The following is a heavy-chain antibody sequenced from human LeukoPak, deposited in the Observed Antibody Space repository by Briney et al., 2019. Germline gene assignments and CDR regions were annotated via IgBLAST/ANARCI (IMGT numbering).Heavy chain of an antibody. CDR2: IYPGDSDT. Sequence: GESLKISCKGSEYTFSNCWIGWVRQMPGKGLEWMGIIYPGDSDTTYSPSFQGQVTISADKTISTAYLQWSSLKASDTAMYYCASAGDSSDYYYFSAFDIWGQGTMVTVSS. V-gene: IGHV5-51*01. CDR3: ASAGDSSDYYYFSAFDI. CDR1: EYTFSNCW. D-gene: IGHD3-22*01. J-gene: IGHJ3*02.